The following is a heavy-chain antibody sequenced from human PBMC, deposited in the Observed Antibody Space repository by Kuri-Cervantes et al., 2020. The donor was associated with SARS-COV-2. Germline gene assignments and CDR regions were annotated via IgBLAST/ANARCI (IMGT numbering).Heavy chain of an antibody. D-gene: IGHD2-21*01. V-gene: IGHV3-30*18. J-gene: IGHJ4*02. CDR3: AKDRAGVHDF. Sequence: GGSLRLSCAASGFNFSRTDMHWVRQAPGKGLEWVAVISHDGKNKKCIASGKGRFTISRDNSQNTLYLHMKSLRSEDTAIYYCAKDRAGVHDFWGQGTLVTVSS. CDR2: ISHDGKNK. CDR1: GFNFSRTD.